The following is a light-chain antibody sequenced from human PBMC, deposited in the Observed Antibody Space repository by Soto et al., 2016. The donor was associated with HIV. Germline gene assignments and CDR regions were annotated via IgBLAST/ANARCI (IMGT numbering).Light chain of an antibody. V-gene: IGKV1-NL1*01. CDR3: QQYYNYPPWT. Sequence: DIQMTQSPSSLSASVGDRVTITCRASRYISNSLAWYQQKPGKAPKLLVYDASRLESGVPSRFSGSGSGTDYTLTISSLQSEDFATYFCQQYYNYPPWTFGQGTKVEIK. CDR1: RYISNS. J-gene: IGKJ1*01. CDR2: DAS.